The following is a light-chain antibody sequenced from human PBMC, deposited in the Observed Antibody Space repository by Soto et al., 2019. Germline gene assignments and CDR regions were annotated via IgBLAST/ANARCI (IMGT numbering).Light chain of an antibody. Sequence: QSALTQPASVSGSPGQSITISCTGTSRDVGGYNYVSWHQQHPGKAPKVIITEVSNRPSGVSNRFSGSKSGNTASLTISGLQAEDEADYYCQSYDSSFVMFGGGTKVTVL. CDR3: QSYDSSFVM. J-gene: IGLJ3*02. CDR2: EVS. CDR1: SRDVGGYNY. V-gene: IGLV2-14*01.